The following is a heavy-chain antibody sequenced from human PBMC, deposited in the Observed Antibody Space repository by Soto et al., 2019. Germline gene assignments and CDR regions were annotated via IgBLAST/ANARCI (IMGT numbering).Heavy chain of an antibody. V-gene: IGHV4-61*01. CDR2: IYYSGGT. CDR1: GGSVSSGSYY. J-gene: IGHJ6*02. D-gene: IGHD2-2*01. CDR3: ARGQLLEDYYYYYGMDV. Sequence: PSETLSLTCTVSGGSVSSGSYYWSWIRQPPGKGLEWIGYIYYSGGTNYNPSLKSRVTISVDTSKNQFSLKLSSVTAADTAVYYCARGQLLEDYYYYYGMDVWGQGTTVTVSS.